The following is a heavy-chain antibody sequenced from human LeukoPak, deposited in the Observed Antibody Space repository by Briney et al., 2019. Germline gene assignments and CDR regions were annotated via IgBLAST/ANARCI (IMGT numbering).Heavy chain of an antibody. CDR3: AKEVVEMVPAAMPYYYYYGMDV. Sequence: GGSLRLSCAASGFTFSSYAMSWVRQAPGKGLEWVSAISGSGGSTYYADSVKGRFTISRDNSKNTLYLQMNSLRAEDTAVYYCAKEVVEMVPAAMPYYYYYGMDVWGKGTTVTVSS. J-gene: IGHJ6*04. V-gene: IGHV3-23*01. CDR2: ISGSGGST. D-gene: IGHD2-2*01. CDR1: GFTFSSYA.